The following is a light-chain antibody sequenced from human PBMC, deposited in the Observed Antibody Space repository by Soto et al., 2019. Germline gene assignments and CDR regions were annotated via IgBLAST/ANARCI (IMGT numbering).Light chain of an antibody. CDR3: QQYGSSPYT. CDR2: GAS. CDR1: QSVSSSY. J-gene: IGKJ2*01. V-gene: IGKV3-20*01. Sequence: EIVLTQSPGTLSLSPGESATLSCRASQSVSSSYLAWYQQKPGQAPRLLIYGASSRATGIPDRFSGSGSGSDFTLTISRLEAEDVAVYYCQQYGSSPYTFGQGTKLEIK.